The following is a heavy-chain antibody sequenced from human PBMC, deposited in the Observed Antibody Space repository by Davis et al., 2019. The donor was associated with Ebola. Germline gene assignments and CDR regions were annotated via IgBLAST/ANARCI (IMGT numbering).Heavy chain of an antibody. V-gene: IGHV3-30-3*01. CDR2: ISYDGNNK. CDR1: GFSFSNYA. Sequence: PGGSLRLSCAPSGFSFSNYAMHWVRQAPGKGLQWVAVISYDGNNKYFADSVKGRFTISRDNAKNSLYLQMNSLTTEDTALYYCVKDYGSGSQYFAWLDSWGQGAQVTVSS. J-gene: IGHJ5*01. D-gene: IGHD3-10*01. CDR3: VKDYGSGSQYFAWLDS.